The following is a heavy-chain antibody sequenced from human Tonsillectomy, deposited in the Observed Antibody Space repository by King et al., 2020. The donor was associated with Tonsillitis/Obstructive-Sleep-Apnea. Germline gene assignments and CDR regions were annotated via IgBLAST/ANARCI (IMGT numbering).Heavy chain of an antibody. CDR3: ASGKYYYYYYYMDV. D-gene: IGHD1-14*01. CDR2: IKQDGSGK. V-gene: IGHV3-7*02. CDR1: GFTFSSDW. J-gene: IGHJ6*03. Sequence: QLVQSGGGLVQPGGSLRLSCAASGFTFSSDWMSWVRQAPGKGLEWVANIKQDGSGKYFVESVKGRFTISRENAKKPLYLQMNSLRAEDTAVYYCASGKYYYYYYYMDVWGKGTTVTVSS.